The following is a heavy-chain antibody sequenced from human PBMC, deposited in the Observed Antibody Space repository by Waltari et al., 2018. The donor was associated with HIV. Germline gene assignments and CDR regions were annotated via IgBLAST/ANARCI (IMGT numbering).Heavy chain of an antibody. Sequence: QVQLQESGPGLVKPSETLSLTCTVSGGSISSYYWSWIRQPPGKGLEWVGYIYYSGRPPSTPSLKSRVTISVDTSKNQFSLKLSSVTAADTAVYYCARSPKGGGYYDYVWGSYRQYYFDYWGQGTLVTVSS. CDR2: IYYSGRP. J-gene: IGHJ4*02. CDR3: ARSPKGGGYYDYVWGSYRQYYFDY. D-gene: IGHD3-16*02. CDR1: GGSISSYY. V-gene: IGHV4-59*01.